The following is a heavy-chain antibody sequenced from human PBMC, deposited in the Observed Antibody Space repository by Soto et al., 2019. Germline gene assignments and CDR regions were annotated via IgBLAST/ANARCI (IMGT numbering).Heavy chain of an antibody. D-gene: IGHD6-13*01. CDR3: ARNGGNTWYYFDS. V-gene: IGHV4-34*01. CDR2: ISHSGTT. J-gene: IGHJ4*02. Sequence: QVQLQQWGAGLLKPSETLSLTCAVNGGSFTGYYGAWIRQSPEKGLEWIGEISHSGTTKYSPSLTSRVTLSVDTSKNQFSLKLSSVTAADTGMYYCARNGGNTWYYFDSWGQGTVVTVSS. CDR1: GGSFTGYY.